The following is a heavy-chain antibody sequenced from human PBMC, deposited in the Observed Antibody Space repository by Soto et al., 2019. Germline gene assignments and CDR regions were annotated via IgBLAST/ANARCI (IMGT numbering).Heavy chain of an antibody. CDR3: ARGDFWPLFDY. CDR1: GGSISSADYY. J-gene: IGHJ4*02. CDR2: IYYSGST. V-gene: IGHV4-30-4*01. D-gene: IGHD3-3*01. Sequence: QEQLQESGPGLVKPSQTLSLTCTVSGGSISSADYYWSWIRQPPGKGLEWIGYIYYSGSTYNNPSLKGRVTISVDTSKNQFSLKLNSVTAADTAVYYCARGDFWPLFDYWGQGTLVTVSS.